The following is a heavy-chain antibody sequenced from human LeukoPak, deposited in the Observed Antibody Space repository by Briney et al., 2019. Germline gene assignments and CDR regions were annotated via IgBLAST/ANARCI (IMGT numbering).Heavy chain of an antibody. CDR3: ARGRDYDSSGYYPNADY. CDR1: GGSFSGYY. CDR2: INHSGST. V-gene: IGHV4-34*01. J-gene: IGHJ4*02. Sequence: SETLSLTCAVYGGSFSGYYWSWIRQPPGKGLEWIGEINHSGSTNYNPSLKRRVTISVDTSKNQFSLKLSSVTAADTAVYYCARGRDYDSSGYYPNADYWGQGTLVTVSS. D-gene: IGHD3-22*01.